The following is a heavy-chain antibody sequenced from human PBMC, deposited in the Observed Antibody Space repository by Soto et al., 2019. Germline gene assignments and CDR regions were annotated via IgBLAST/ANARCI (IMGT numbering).Heavy chain of an antibody. CDR3: ARSYDSSGPHDAFDI. D-gene: IGHD3-22*01. J-gene: IGHJ3*02. CDR1: GGTFSSYT. V-gene: IGHV1-69*01. CDR2: IIPIFGTA. Sequence: QVQLVQSGAEVKKPGSSVKVSCKASGGTFSSYTIDWVRQAPGQGLEWMGGIIPIFGTANYAQKFQGRVTITADESTSTAYMELSSLRSEDTAVYYCARSYDSSGPHDAFDIWGQGTMVTVSS.